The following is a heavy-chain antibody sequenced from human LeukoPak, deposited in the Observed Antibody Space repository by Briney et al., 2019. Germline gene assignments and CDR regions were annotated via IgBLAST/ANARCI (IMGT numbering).Heavy chain of an antibody. CDR2: ISHRGIT. V-gene: IGHV4-34*01. J-gene: IGHJ5*02. D-gene: IGHD3-10*01. CDR1: GGPFNVYF. CDR3: ARRGAMVGGISRIRGAFDP. Sequence: PSETLSLTCAVYGGPFNVYFWTWIRQSPGRGLEWIAEISHRGITNYNPSLKSRVTISVDTSKNQFFLNLSSVTAADTAVYYCARRGAMVGGISRIRGAFDPWGQGTLVTVSS.